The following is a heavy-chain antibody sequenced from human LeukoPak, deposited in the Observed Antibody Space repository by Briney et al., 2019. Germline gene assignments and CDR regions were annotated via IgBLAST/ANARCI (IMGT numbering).Heavy chain of an antibody. CDR2: INHSGST. Sequence: PSETLSLTCAVYGGSFSGYYWSWIRQPPGKGLEWIGEINHSGSTSYNPSLKSRVTISVDTSKNQFSLKLSSVTAADTAVYYCARGTVGANLGLHYYYYMDVWGKGTTVTVSS. D-gene: IGHD1-26*01. CDR3: ARGTVGANLGLHYYYYMDV. CDR1: GGSFSGYY. J-gene: IGHJ6*03. V-gene: IGHV4-34*01.